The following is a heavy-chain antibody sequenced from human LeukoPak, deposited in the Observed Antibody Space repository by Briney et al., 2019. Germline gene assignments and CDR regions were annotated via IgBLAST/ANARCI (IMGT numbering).Heavy chain of an antibody. CDR1: GGSISSYY. J-gene: IGHJ4*02. D-gene: IGHD5-12*01. CDR2: IYHSGST. CDR3: ARDGYSGNDGL. Sequence: KSSETLSLTCTVSGGSISSYYWSWIRQPPGKGLEWIGYIYHSGSTNYNPSLKSRATISVDTSKNQFSLKLSSVTAADTAVYYCARDGYSGNDGLWGQGTLVTVSS. V-gene: IGHV4-59*01.